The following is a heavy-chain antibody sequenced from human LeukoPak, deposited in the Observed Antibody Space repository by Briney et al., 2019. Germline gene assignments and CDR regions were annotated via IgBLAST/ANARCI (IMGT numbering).Heavy chain of an antibody. CDR3: ARSTTPIVVMFGY. CDR2: IYYSGST. D-gene: IGHD3-22*01. CDR1: GGSISSSSYY. V-gene: IGHV4-39*01. Sequence: SETLSLTCTVSGGSISSSSYYWGWIRQPPGKGLERIGSIYYSGSTYYNPSLKSRVTISVDTSKNQFSLKLSSVTAADTAVYYCARSTTPIVVMFGYWGQGTLVTVSS. J-gene: IGHJ4*02.